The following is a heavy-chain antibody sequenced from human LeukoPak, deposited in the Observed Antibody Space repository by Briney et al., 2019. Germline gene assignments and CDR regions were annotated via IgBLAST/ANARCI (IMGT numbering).Heavy chain of an antibody. D-gene: IGHD3-10*01. CDR2: IKQDGSKK. CDR3: ARDGHASGSHDY. Sequence: GGSLRLSCVASGFNFDEYAMNWVRQAPGKGLEWVANIKQDGSKKHYVDSVKGRFTISRDNGKNSLYLQMNSLRAEDTALYYCARDGHASGSHDYWGQGTQVTVSS. J-gene: IGHJ4*02. CDR1: GFNFDEYA. V-gene: IGHV3-7*01.